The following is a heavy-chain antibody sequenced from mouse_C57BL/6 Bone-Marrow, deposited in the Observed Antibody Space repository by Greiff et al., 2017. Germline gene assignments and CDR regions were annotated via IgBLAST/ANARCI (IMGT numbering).Heavy chain of an antibody. D-gene: IGHD3-2*02. Sequence: QVQLQQSGAELVKPGASVKISCKASGYAFSSYWMNCVKQRPGKGLAWIGQIYPGDGDTNYNGKFKGKATLTADKTSSKAHMQLSSPTSEDSAVYFWARRGQLRPPMDYWGQGTSVTVSS. CDR1: GYAFSSYW. V-gene: IGHV1-80*01. J-gene: IGHJ4*01. CDR2: IYPGDGDT. CDR3: ARRGQLRPPMDY.